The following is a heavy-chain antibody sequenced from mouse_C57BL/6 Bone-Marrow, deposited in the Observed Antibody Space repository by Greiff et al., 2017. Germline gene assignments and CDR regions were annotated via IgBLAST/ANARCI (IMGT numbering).Heavy chain of an antibody. CDR1: GYAFSSSW. V-gene: IGHV1-82*01. Sequence: VQLQQSGPELVKPGASVKISCKASGYAFSSSWMNWVKQRPGKGLEWIGRIYPGDGDTNYNGKFKGKATLTADKSSSTAYMQLSSLTSEDSAVYFCARGEDPNWYFDVWGTGTTVTVSS. J-gene: IGHJ1*03. CDR2: IYPGDGDT. CDR3: ARGEDPNWYFDV.